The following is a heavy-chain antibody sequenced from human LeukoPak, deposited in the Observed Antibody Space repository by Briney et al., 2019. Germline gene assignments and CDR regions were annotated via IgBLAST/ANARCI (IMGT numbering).Heavy chain of an antibody. CDR1: GGSFSGYY. V-gene: IGHV4-34*01. Sequence: PSETLSLTCAVYGGSFSGYYWSWIRQPPGKGLEWFGEINHSGSTNYNPSTKSRVTIAVDTSKNQVSLKLSSVTAADTVVYYCAHPAWELTLWGRGTLVTVSS. D-gene: IGHD1-26*01. J-gene: IGHJ4*02. CDR3: AHPAWELTL. CDR2: INHSGST.